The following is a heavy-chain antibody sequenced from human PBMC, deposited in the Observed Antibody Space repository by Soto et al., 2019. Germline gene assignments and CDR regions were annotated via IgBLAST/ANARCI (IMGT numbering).Heavy chain of an antibody. Sequence: ASETLSLTCAVYGGSFSGYYWSWIRRPPGQGLEWIGEINHSGSTNYNPSLKSRVTISVDTSKNQFSLKLSSVTAADTAVYYCARGARGQLVNFSWSFDLWGRSTLGTVSS. V-gene: IGHV4-34*01. CDR2: INHSGST. D-gene: IGHD6-13*01. J-gene: IGHJ2*01. CDR3: ARGARGQLVNFSWSFDL. CDR1: GGSFSGYY.